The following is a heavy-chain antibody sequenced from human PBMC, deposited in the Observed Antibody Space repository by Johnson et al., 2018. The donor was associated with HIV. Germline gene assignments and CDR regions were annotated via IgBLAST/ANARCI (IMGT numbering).Heavy chain of an antibody. CDR3: ARGSRYTYDNDDVYLLQAFDV. CDR1: GFTFSSYG. V-gene: IGHV3-30*04. CDR2: ISYDGSDK. D-gene: IGHD3-16*01. J-gene: IGHJ3*01. Sequence: QVQLVESGGGVVQSGRSLRLSCAASGFTFSSYGMHWVRQAPAKGLAWVAVISYDGSDKDYADSVKGRFTISRDSSKNTLYLQMNSLRIEDTAVYYCARGSRYTYDNDDVYLLQAFDVWGQGTVVTVSS.